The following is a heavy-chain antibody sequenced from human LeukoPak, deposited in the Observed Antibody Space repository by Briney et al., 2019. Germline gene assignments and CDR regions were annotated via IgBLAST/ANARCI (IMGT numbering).Heavy chain of an antibody. J-gene: IGHJ4*02. CDR3: AKDGYSVEYSSSPGGGYFDY. Sequence: GGSLRLSCAASGFTFSSYGMHWVRQAPGKGLEWVAFIRYDGSNKYYADSVKGRFTISRDNSKNTLYLQMNSLRAEDTAVYYCAKDGYSVEYSSSPGGGYFDYWGQGTLVTVSS. CDR1: GFTFSSYG. CDR2: IRYDGSNK. D-gene: IGHD6-6*01. V-gene: IGHV3-30*02.